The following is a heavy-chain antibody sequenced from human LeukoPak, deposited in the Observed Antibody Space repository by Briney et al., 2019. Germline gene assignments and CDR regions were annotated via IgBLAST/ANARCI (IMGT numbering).Heavy chain of an antibody. Sequence: SETLSLTCTVSGGSISSYYWSWIRQPPGKGLEWIGNIYDRGSTKYNPSLKSRVTISVDTSKNQFSLRLSSVTAADTAVYYCARGRTFDNWGQGTLVTVTS. V-gene: IGHV4-59*01. CDR1: GGSISSYY. CDR3: ARGRTFDN. J-gene: IGHJ4*02. CDR2: IYDRGST.